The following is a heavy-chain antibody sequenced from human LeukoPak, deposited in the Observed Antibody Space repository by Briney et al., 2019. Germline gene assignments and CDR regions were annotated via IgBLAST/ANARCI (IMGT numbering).Heavy chain of an antibody. CDR2: IYWDDDK. Sequence: VSGPTLVKPTQTLALTCTFSGFSLSTSGVGVGWIRQPPGKALEWLALIYWDDDKSYSPSLKTRLTITKDTSKNQVVLIMTNMDPVDTGTYYCARRILRRGGFDYWGQGTLVTVSS. V-gene: IGHV2-5*02. J-gene: IGHJ4*02. CDR3: ARRILRRGGFDY. D-gene: IGHD3-16*01. CDR1: GFSLSTSGVG.